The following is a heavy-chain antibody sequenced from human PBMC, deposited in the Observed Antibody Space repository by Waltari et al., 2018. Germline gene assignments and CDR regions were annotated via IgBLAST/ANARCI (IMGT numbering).Heavy chain of an antibody. J-gene: IGHJ4*02. Sequence: QVQLVQSGAEVKKPGASVKVSCKASGYTFSDYYIHWLRQAPGQGLEWMGWINPNSGGTYYAQKFQGRVSMTGDTSITTAYMELNSLRSDDTAVFYRARVGTFYYDNSGYYPWGYWGQGTLVTVSS. D-gene: IGHD3-22*01. CDR3: ARVGTFYYDNSGYYPWGY. CDR1: GYTFSDYY. CDR2: INPNSGGT. V-gene: IGHV1-2*02.